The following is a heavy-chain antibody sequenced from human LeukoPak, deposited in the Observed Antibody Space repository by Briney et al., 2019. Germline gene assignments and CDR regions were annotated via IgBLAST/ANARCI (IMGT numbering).Heavy chain of an antibody. V-gene: IGHV3-74*01. CDR3: VRDLVGAFGY. Sequence: PGGSLRLPCAASGFTFRDYWMHWGRQAPGKGLVRVSRINSDGTGISHADSVKGRFTISRDNAKNTLYLQMNSLRVEDTAVYFCVRDLVGAFGYWGQGTLVAVSS. J-gene: IGHJ4*02. CDR1: GFTFRDYW. D-gene: IGHD1-26*01. CDR2: INSDGTGI.